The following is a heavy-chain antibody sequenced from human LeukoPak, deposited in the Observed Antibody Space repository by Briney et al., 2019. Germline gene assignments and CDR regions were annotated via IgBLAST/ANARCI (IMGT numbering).Heavy chain of an antibody. V-gene: IGHV4-59*01. CDR2: MYYRGNT. J-gene: IGHJ4*02. CDR1: GGSISSYY. Sequence: SETLSLTCTVSGGSISSYYWSWIRQPPGKGLEWIGYMYYRGNTNYNPSLRSRVTISVDTSKNQFSLKLSSVTAADTAVYYCATGVHGIAAAGDYYFDYWGQGTLVTVSS. D-gene: IGHD6-13*01. CDR3: ATGVHGIAAAGDYYFDY.